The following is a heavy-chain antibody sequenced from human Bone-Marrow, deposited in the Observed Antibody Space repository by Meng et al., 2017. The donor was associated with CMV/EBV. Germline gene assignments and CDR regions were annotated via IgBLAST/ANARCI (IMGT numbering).Heavy chain of an antibody. Sequence: ASVKVSCKASGYTFTSYDINWVRQATGQGLEWMGWMNPNSGNTGYAQKFQGRVTMTRNTSISTAYMELSSLRSEDTAAYYCARDMGYYYDSSGSDLDYYYGMDVWGQGTTVTVSS. D-gene: IGHD3-22*01. J-gene: IGHJ6*02. V-gene: IGHV1-8*01. CDR1: GYTFTSYD. CDR3: ARDMGYYYDSSGSDLDYYYGMDV. CDR2: MNPNSGNT.